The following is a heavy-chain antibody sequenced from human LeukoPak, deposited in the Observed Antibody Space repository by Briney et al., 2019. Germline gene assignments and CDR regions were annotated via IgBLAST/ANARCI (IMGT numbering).Heavy chain of an antibody. V-gene: IGHV4-39*07. CDR3: ARDRGRAGRFDP. J-gene: IGHJ5*02. CDR2: IYYSGST. Sequence: SETLSLTCTVSGGSISSSSYYWGWIRQPPGKGLEWIGSIYYSGSTYYNPSLKSRVTISADTSKNQFSLKLSSVTAADTAVYYCARDRGRAGRFDPWGQGTLVTVSS. D-gene: IGHD3-10*01. CDR1: GGSISSSSYY.